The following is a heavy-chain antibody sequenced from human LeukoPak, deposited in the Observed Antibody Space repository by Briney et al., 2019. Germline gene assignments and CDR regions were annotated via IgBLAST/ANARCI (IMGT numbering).Heavy chain of an antibody. CDR1: GFTFSSYG. V-gene: IGHV3-21*01. D-gene: IGHD3-3*01. J-gene: IGHJ6*02. CDR3: AREGGYDFWSAVMDV. Sequence: GGSLRLSCAASGFTFSSYGMNWVRQAPGKGLEWVSSISSSSSYIYYADSVKGRFTISRDNAKNSLYLQMNSLRAEDTAVYYCAREGGYDFWSAVMDVWGQGTTVTVSS. CDR2: ISSSSSYI.